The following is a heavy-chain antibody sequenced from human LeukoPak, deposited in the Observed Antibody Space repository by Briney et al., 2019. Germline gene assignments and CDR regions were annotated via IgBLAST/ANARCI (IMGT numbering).Heavy chain of an antibody. CDR1: GFTVSSNY. CDR2: IYSGGST. D-gene: IGHD1-26*01. V-gene: IGHV3-66*02. Sequence: GGSLRLSCAASGFTVSSNYMSWVRQAPGKGLEWVSVIYSGGSTHYADSVKGRFTISRDNSKNTLYLQMNSLRAEDTAVYYCARVRSGSYYGDLAYYYYMDVWGKGTTVTVSS. CDR3: ARVRSGSYYGDLAYYYYMDV. J-gene: IGHJ6*03.